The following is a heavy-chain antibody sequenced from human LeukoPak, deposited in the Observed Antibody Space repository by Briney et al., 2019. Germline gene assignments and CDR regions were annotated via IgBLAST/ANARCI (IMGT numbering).Heavy chain of an antibody. J-gene: IGHJ6*03. CDR2: INHSGST. D-gene: IGHD3-22*01. CDR3: ARDRFDDSSGYYYHYYFYMDV. Sequence: SSETLSLTCAVYGGSFSGYYWSWIRQPPGKGLEWIGEINHSGSTNYNPSLKSRVTISVDTSKNQFSLKLSSVTAADTAVYYCARDRFDDSSGYYYHYYFYMDVWGKGTTVTVSS. CDR1: GGSFSGYY. V-gene: IGHV4-34*01.